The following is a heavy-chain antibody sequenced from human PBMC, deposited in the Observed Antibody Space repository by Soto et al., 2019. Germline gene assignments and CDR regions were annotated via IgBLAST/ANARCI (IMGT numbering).Heavy chain of an antibody. J-gene: IGHJ4*02. V-gene: IGHV4-59*08. Sequence: QVQLQESGPGLVKPSETLSLTCTVSGGSISNYYWSWIRQPPGKGLEWIGYIYYSGSTNYNPSLKSRVTISVDTSKNQFSPKLSSVTAADTAVYYCARRWGTTFDYWGQGTLVTVSS. CDR1: GGSISNYY. CDR3: ARRWGTTFDY. CDR2: IYYSGST. D-gene: IGHD3-16*01.